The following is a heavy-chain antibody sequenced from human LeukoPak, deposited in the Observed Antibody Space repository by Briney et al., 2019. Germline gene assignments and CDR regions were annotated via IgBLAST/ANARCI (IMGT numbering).Heavy chain of an antibody. D-gene: IGHD6-19*01. CDR2: IKQDGSER. CDR3: AVAVASIPDH. V-gene: IGHV3-7*01. J-gene: IGHJ4*02. Sequence: SGGSLRLSCAASGFIFRNYWMTWVRQAPGKGLEWVANIKQDGSERYYVDSVKGRSTISRDNAKNSLYLQMNSLRAEDTAVYYCAVAVASIPDHWGQGTLVTVSS. CDR1: GFIFRNYW.